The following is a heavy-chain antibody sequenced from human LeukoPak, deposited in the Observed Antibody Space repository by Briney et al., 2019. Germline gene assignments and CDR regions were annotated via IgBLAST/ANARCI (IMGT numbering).Heavy chain of an antibody. J-gene: IGHJ4*02. CDR1: GGSISGYY. CDR2: VYYSGST. Sequence: SETLSLTCTVSGGSISGYYWSWLRQPPEKGLEWIGWVYYSGSTKYNPSLKSRVTISVDTSRNQFSLKLSSVTAADTAIYYCARFGGTPATYLDSWGQGTLVTVSS. V-gene: IGHV4-59*01. CDR3: ARFGGTPATYLDS. D-gene: IGHD3-3*01.